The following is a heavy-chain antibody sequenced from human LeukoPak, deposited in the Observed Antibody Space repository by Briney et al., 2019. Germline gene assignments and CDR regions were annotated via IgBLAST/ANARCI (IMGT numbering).Heavy chain of an antibody. CDR2: INPNSGGT. CDR1: GHTFTGYY. J-gene: IGHJ5*02. Sequence: ASVKVSCKASGHTFTGYYMHWVRQAPGQGLEWMGWINPNSGGTNYAQKFQGWVTMTRDTSISTAYMELSRLRSDDTAVYYCAREDGIAPAGAPHYNWFDPWGQGTLVTVSS. V-gene: IGHV1-2*04. D-gene: IGHD6-13*01. CDR3: AREDGIAPAGAPHYNWFDP.